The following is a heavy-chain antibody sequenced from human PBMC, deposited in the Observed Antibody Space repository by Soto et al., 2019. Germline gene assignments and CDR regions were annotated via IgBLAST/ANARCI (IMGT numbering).Heavy chain of an antibody. CDR3: TTRIKQYYYVSSGYSITNYGMHV. CDR2: IKSKTDGGTT. D-gene: IGHD3-22*01. V-gene: IGHV3-15*01. J-gene: IGHJ6*02. CDR1: GFTFSNAW. Sequence: GGSLRLSCAASGFTFSNAWMSWVRQAPGKGLEWVGRIKSKTDGGTTDYAAPVKGRFTISRDDSKNTLYLQMNSLKTEDTAVYYCTTRIKQYYYVSSGYSITNYGMHVWGQGTTVTVSS.